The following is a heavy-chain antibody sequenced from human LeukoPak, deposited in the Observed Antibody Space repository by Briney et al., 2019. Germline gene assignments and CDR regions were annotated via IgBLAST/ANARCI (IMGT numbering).Heavy chain of an antibody. Sequence: ASVKVSCKASGYTFTGYYMHWVRQAPGQGLEWMGRINPNSGGTNYAQKFQGWVTMTRDTSISTAYMELSRLRSDDTAVYYCARAPPEVQYPMDVWGQGTTVTVSS. CDR1: GYTFTGYY. V-gene: IGHV1-2*04. CDR3: ARAPPEVQYPMDV. J-gene: IGHJ6*02. D-gene: IGHD2/OR15-2a*01. CDR2: INPNSGGT.